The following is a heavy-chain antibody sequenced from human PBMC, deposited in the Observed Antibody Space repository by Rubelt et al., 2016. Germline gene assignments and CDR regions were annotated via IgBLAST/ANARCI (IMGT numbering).Heavy chain of an antibody. CDR3: ARDTFYYGLDV. CDR2: IYYSGCT. CDR1: GGSISSYY. Sequence: QVQLQESGPGLVKPSETLSLTCTVSGGSISSYYWSWIRQPPGKGLEWIGYIYYSGCTNYNPSLKSRVTISVDTSKSQFSLRLSSVTAADSAVYYCARDTFYYGLDVWGQGTTVTVSS. J-gene: IGHJ6*02. D-gene: IGHD3-16*01. V-gene: IGHV4-59*01.